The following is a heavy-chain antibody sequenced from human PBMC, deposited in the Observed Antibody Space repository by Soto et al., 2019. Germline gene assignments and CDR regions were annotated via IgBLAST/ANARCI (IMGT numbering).Heavy chain of an antibody. CDR2: INHSGGT. V-gene: IGHV4-34*01. J-gene: IGHJ4*02. D-gene: IGHD3-22*01. CDR1: GGSFSAYY. CDR3: ARGCVDTLDSSCFYDY. Sequence: PSETLSLTWAVYGGSFSAYYWRWISQPPGKGREWIGEINHSGGTSYNPSLKSRVTISVNTSKSQFSLKLTSVTAADRAVYYCARGCVDTLDSSCFYDYWGQGTPVTVSS.